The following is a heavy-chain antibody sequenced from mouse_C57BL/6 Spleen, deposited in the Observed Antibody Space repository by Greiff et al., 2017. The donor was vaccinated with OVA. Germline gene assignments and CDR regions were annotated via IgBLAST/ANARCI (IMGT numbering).Heavy chain of an antibody. CDR2: IYPGSGNT. J-gene: IGHJ1*03. D-gene: IGHD1-1*01. CDR1: GYTFTDYY. Sequence: QVQLKQSGAELVRPGASVKLSCKASGYTFTDYYINWVKQRPGQGLEWIARIYPGSGNTYYNEKFKGKATLTAEKSSSTAYMQLSSLTSEDSAVYFCARRNYYGWYFDVWGTGTTVTVSS. CDR3: ARRNYYGWYFDV. V-gene: IGHV1-76*01.